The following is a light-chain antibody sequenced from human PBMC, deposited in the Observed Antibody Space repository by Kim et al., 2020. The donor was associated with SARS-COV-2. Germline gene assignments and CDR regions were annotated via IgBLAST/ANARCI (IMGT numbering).Light chain of an antibody. Sequence: EIVMTQSPVTLSVSPGERATLSCRASQSVRNDLAWYQQKPGQAPRLLIYGAFTRATGIPVRFSGSGSGTEFTLTISSLQSEDFAVYYCHQYNIWPYTFGQGTKVDIK. CDR2: GAF. V-gene: IGKV3-15*01. CDR1: QSVRND. J-gene: IGKJ2*01. CDR3: HQYNIWPYT.